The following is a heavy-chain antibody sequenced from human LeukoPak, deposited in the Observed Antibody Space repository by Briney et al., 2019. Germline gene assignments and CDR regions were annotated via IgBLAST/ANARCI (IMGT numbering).Heavy chain of an antibody. V-gene: IGHV1-69*06. CDR1: GFTFSSYA. CDR3: ARSRHSSSWPYYYYYMDV. Sequence: GGSLRLSCAASGFTFSSYAISWVRQAPGQGLEWMGGIIPIFGTANYAQKFQGRVTITADKSTSTAYMELSSLRSEDTAVYYCARSRHSSSWPYYYYYMDVWGKGTAVTVSS. D-gene: IGHD6-13*01. J-gene: IGHJ6*03. CDR2: IIPIFGTA.